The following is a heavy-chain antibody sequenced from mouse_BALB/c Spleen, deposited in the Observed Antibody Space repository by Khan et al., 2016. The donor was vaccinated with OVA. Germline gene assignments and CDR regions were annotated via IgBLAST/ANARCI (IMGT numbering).Heavy chain of an antibody. D-gene: IGHD1-1*02. CDR3: ASGYFGSYEFVF. CDR2: IFPGTGTT. V-gene: IGHV1S132*01. Sequence: QVQLQQSGAELVKPGASVKLSCKTSGYIFTSYWIQWVKQRPGQGLGWIGQIFPGTGTTYYNQNFKGKATLTVDTSSSTAYMHLSSLTSEDSAVYFCASGYFGSYEFVFWGQGTLVTVSP. J-gene: IGHJ3*01. CDR1: GYIFTSYW.